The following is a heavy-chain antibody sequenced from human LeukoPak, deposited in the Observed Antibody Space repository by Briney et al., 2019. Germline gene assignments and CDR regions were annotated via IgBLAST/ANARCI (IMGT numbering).Heavy chain of an antibody. D-gene: IGHD6-19*01. J-gene: IGHJ4*02. CDR3: ARDAAVASKGGFDY. CDR2: LYSGGVT. V-gene: IGHV3-53*01. CDR1: EFTVSSNY. Sequence: GGSLRLSCAASEFTVSSNYMNWVRQAPGKGLEWVSVLYSGGVTSYADSVKGRFTISRDNSKNTLYLQMSSLRAEDTAVYYCARDAAVASKGGFDYWGQRALVTVSS.